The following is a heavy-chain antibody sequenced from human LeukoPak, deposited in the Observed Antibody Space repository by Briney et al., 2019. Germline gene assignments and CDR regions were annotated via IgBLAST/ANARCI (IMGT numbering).Heavy chain of an antibody. Sequence: ASETLSLTRAVSGYSISSGYYWGWIRQPPGKGLEWIGSIYHSGSTYYNPSLKSRVTISVDTSKNQFSLKLSSVTAADTAVYYCASTDYDSEGFDIWGQGTMVTVSS. V-gene: IGHV4-38-2*01. D-gene: IGHD3-22*01. CDR3: ASTDYDSEGFDI. CDR2: IYHSGST. CDR1: GYSISSGYY. J-gene: IGHJ3*02.